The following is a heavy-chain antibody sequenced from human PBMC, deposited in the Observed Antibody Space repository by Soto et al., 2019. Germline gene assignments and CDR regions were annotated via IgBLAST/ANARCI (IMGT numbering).Heavy chain of an antibody. V-gene: IGHV1-58*01. CDR1: GFTFTSSA. Sequence: SVKVSCKASGFTFTSSAVQWVRQARGQRLEWIGWIVVGSGNTNYAQKFQERVTITRDMSTSTAYMELSSLRSEDTAVYYCAADRMLYDFWSGYYLWADYYYYGMDVWGQGTTVTVSS. CDR3: AADRMLYDFWSGYYLWADYYYYGMDV. CDR2: IVVGSGNT. D-gene: IGHD3-3*01. J-gene: IGHJ6*02.